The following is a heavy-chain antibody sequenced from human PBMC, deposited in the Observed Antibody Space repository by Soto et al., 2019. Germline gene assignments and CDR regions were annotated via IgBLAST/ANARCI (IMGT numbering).Heavy chain of an antibody. J-gene: IGHJ4*02. Sequence: QVQLVQSGAEVKKPGSSVKVSCKASGGTFSSYAISGVRQAPGQGREWMGGIIPIFGTANYAQKFQGRVMIAAEENTRTAYMELSSLRAEDTGVYYCVREETYYDYVWGIYRTYYFDYWGQGTLVTVSS. CDR3: VREETYYDYVWGIYRTYYFDY. CDR2: IIPIFGTA. CDR1: GGTFSSYA. D-gene: IGHD3-16*02. V-gene: IGHV1-69*12.